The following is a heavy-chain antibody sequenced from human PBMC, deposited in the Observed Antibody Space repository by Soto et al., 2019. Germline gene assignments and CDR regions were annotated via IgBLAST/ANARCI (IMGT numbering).Heavy chain of an antibody. CDR3: ARGRGRLKANLGRYYYYYMDV. V-gene: IGHV4-34*01. D-gene: IGHD1-26*01. CDR2: INHSEST. Sequence: SATLSLACPVYGGSFRVYDWSWIRQPPGKGLEWIGEINHSESTNYNPSLKSRVTISVDTSKNQFSLKLSSVTAADAAVYYCARGRGRLKANLGRYYYYYMDVWGKGTTVTVS. J-gene: IGHJ6*03. CDR1: GGSFRVYD.